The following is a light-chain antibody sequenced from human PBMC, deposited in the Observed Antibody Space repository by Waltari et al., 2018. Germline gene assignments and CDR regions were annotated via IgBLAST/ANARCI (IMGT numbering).Light chain of an antibody. CDR1: HDLNIS. V-gene: IGKV1-16*02. Sequence: DIPMTQSPSSLATFVGDRVTTACRARHDLNISLFWLLQTLGTSPESRFFPVCSLLRGVPSNFRGGGSGTDLTPTVSSLQSEHFAAGFSQQKNTCPPPLGQGTRLEI. CDR2: PVC. CDR3: QQKNTCPPP. J-gene: IGKJ5*01.